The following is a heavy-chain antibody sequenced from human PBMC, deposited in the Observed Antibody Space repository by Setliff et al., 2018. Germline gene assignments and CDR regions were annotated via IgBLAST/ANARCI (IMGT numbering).Heavy chain of an antibody. J-gene: IGHJ5*02. D-gene: IGHD3-22*01. CDR2: FYTSGIT. CDR3: VTAASARSRWYDMGWFDP. V-gene: IGHV4-61*09. Sequence: SETLSLTCTVSGGSISSGSYYWTWIRRPAGKGLEWIGHFYTSGITSYNPSLKSRVTISVDTSKNQFSPKLSSVTAADTAVYYCVTAASARSRWYDMGWFDPWGQGTLVTVSS. CDR1: GGSISSGSYY.